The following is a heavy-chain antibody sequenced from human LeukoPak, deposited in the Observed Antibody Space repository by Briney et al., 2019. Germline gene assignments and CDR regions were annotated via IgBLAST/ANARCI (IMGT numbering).Heavy chain of an antibody. CDR2: FSAYNGDT. V-gene: IGHV1-18*01. Sequence: ASVKVSCQASGYTFTSYGISWVRQAPGQGLEWMGWFSAYNGDTNYAQKLQGRVTLTTDTSTSTAYMELRSLSSDDTAVYYCAREPTHYDFWSGCSDSGMDVWGQGTTVTVSS. J-gene: IGHJ6*02. CDR3: AREPTHYDFWSGCSDSGMDV. CDR1: GYTFTSYG. D-gene: IGHD3-3*01.